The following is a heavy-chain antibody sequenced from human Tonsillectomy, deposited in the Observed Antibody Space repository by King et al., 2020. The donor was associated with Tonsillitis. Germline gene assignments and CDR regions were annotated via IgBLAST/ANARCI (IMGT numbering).Heavy chain of an antibody. CDR2: IYHSGPT. Sequence: QLQESGPGLVRPSQTLSLICSVSGDSLTSGGYFWSWIRQHPDKGLEWIGSIYHSGPTYHTPSLRSRLFMSVYTSTNQLSLRLPSVSAADTAVYYCARNRDYGDYVDFWGQGTLVAVSS. V-gene: IGHV4-31*03. D-gene: IGHD4-17*01. CDR3: ARNRDYGDYVDF. CDR1: GDSLTSGGYF. J-gene: IGHJ4*02.